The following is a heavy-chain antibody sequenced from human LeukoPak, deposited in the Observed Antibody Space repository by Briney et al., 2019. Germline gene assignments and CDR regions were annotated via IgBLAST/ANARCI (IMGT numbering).Heavy chain of an antibody. CDR2: IYPGDSDT. V-gene: IGHV5-51*01. J-gene: IGHJ6*03. Sequence: GESLKISCKGSGYSFTSYWIGWVRQMPGKGLEWMGSIYPGDSDTRYSPSFQGQVTISADKSISTAYLQWSSLKASDTAMYYCARLGGLYARGWKSLHYYYYYMDVWGKGTTVTVSS. CDR1: GYSFTSYW. CDR3: ARLGGLYARGWKSLHYYYYYMDV. D-gene: IGHD6-19*01.